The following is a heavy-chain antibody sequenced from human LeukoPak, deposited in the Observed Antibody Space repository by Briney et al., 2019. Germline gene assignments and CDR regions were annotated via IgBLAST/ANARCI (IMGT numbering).Heavy chain of an antibody. CDR1: GFTVSSNY. CDR2: IYSGGST. CDR3: ARVSRYCASSSCTDFEY. D-gene: IGHD2-2*01. J-gene: IGHJ4*02. V-gene: IGHV3-66*01. Sequence: AGGSLRLSCAASGFTVSSNYMSWVRQAPGKGLEWVSVIYSGGSTYYTDSVKGRFTISRDNSKNTLYLQMNSLRAEDTAVYYCARVSRYCASSSCTDFEYWGQGTLVTVSS.